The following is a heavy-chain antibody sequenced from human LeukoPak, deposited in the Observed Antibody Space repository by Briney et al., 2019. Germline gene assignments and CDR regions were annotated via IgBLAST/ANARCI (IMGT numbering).Heavy chain of an antibody. Sequence: ASVKVSCKASGYTFTSYGISWVRQAPGQGLEWMGWISAYNGNTNYAQKLQGRGTMTTDTSTRPAYMELRSLRSDDTAVYYCARDTPSYYDFWSGYYGMGGDYYYYYMDVWGKGTTVTVSS. CDR3: ARDTPSYYDFWSGYYGMGGDYYYYYMDV. J-gene: IGHJ6*03. V-gene: IGHV1-18*01. CDR1: GYTFTSYG. D-gene: IGHD3-3*01. CDR2: ISAYNGNT.